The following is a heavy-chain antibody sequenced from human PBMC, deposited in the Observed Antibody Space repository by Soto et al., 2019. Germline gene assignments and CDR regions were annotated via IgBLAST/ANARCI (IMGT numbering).Heavy chain of an antibody. J-gene: IGHJ6*02. CDR2: IKQDGSEK. V-gene: IGHV3-7*03. CDR1: GFTFSSYW. CDR3: ASRGYGPSYGLDV. D-gene: IGHD5-18*01. Sequence: GGSLRLSCAASGFTFSSYWMSWVRQAPGKGLEWVANIKQDGSEKYYVDSVKGRFTISRDNAKNSLYLQMNSLRAEDTAIYYCASRGYGPSYGLDVWGQGTTVTVSS.